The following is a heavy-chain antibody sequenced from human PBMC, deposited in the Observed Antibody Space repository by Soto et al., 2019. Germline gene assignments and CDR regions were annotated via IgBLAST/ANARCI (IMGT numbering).Heavy chain of an antibody. V-gene: IGHV1-2*02. CDR1: GYTFTSYG. CDR2: INPNSGGT. J-gene: IGHJ5*02. D-gene: IGHD6-13*01. Sequence: ASVKVSCKASGYTFTSYGISWVRQAPGQGLEWMGWINPNSGGTNYAQKFQGRVTMTRDTSISTAYMELSRLRSDDTAVYYCARVGYSSSWPYNWFDPWGQGTLVTVSS. CDR3: ARVGYSSSWPYNWFDP.